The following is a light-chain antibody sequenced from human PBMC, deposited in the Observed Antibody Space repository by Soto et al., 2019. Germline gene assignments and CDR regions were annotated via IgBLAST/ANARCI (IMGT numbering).Light chain of an antibody. J-gene: IGLJ1*01. V-gene: IGLV2-14*01. CDR2: EVI. CDR1: SSDIGGYNY. CDR3: SSYTTYGTLFTV. Sequence: QSALTQPASVSGSPGQSITISCTGASSDIGGYNYVSWYQHHPGKAPKLLIYEVINRPSGVSNRFSGSTSGKTATLTISGLPAEDEADDYCSSYTTYGTLFTVFGTGTKLTVL.